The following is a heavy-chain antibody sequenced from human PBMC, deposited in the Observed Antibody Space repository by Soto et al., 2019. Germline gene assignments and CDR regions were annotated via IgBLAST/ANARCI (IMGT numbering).Heavy chain of an antibody. Sequence: GAPVKLPWKTCGYTFTDYYMHWVRQAPGQGLEWMGIISPSGGSTAYAQKFQGRVTMTRDSSTSTVYMELSSLRSEDTAVYYCARARDYYGSGTHRHFDYWGQGTLVTVSS. CDR2: ISPSGGST. CDR1: GYTFTDYY. CDR3: ARARDYYGSGTHRHFDY. D-gene: IGHD3-10*01. J-gene: IGHJ4*02. V-gene: IGHV1-46*01.